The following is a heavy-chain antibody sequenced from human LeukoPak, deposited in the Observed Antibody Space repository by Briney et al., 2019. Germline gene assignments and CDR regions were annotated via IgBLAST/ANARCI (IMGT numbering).Heavy chain of an antibody. CDR2: ISAYNGNT. CDR1: GYTFTSYG. J-gene: IGHJ4*02. D-gene: IGHD6-19*01. Sequence: ASVKVSCKASGYTFTSYGISWVRRAPGQGLEWMGWISAYNGNTNYAQKLQGRVTMTTDTSTSTAYMELRSLRSDDTAVYYCARDPFIAVAGSNYFDYWGQGTLVTVSS. V-gene: IGHV1-18*01. CDR3: ARDPFIAVAGSNYFDY.